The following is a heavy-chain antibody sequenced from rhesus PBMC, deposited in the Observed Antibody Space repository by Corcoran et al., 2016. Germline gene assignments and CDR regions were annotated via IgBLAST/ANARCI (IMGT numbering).Heavy chain of an antibody. J-gene: IGHJ3*01. D-gene: IGHD6-13*01. Sequence: QVQLQESGPGLVKPSETLSLTCAVSGDSFSSYWWSWTRKPPGKGRGGIGEINGNSRRTNTNPPPKSRVTISNDASKNQFSLKLSSVPAADTAVYYCARYLNPIAAGRDAFDFWGQGLRVTVSS. CDR2: INGNSRRT. V-gene: IGHV4-80*01. CDR1: GDSFSSYW. CDR3: ARYLNPIAAGRDAFDF.